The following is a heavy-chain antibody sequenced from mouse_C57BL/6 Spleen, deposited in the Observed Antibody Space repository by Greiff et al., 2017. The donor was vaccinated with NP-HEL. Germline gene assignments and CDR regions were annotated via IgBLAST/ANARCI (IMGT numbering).Heavy chain of an antibody. J-gene: IGHJ2*01. CDR3: ARDRRWGYDYDFDY. V-gene: IGHV3-6*01. Sequence: DVKLQESGPGLVKPSQSLSLTCSVTGYSITSGYYWNWIRQFPGNKLEWMGYISYDGSNNYNPSLKNRISITRDTSKNQFFLKLNSVTTEDTATYYCARDRRWGYDYDFDYWGQGTTLTVSS. CDR1: GYSITSGYY. D-gene: IGHD2-4*01. CDR2: ISYDGSN.